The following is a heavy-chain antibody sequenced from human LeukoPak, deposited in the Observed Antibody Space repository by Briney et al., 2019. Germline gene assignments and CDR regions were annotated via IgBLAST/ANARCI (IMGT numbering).Heavy chain of an antibody. CDR1: RFTFSTYW. Sequence: QPGGSLRLSCTASRFTFSTYWMSWVRQPPGKGLEFVANIKQDGSQIEYVDSVKGRFTISRDNAKNSLYLQMISLRAEDTAVYYCARWRGAQFEFEYWGQGTLVTVSS. CDR2: IKQDGSQI. D-gene: IGHD5-24*01. V-gene: IGHV3-7*01. CDR3: ARWRGAQFEFEY. J-gene: IGHJ4*02.